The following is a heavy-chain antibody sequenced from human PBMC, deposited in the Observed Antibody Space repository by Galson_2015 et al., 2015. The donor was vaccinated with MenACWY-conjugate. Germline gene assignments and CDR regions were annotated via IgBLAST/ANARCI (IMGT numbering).Heavy chain of an antibody. Sequence: SVKVSCKVSGHTLKELAIHWVRQSPGKGLEWVGGFDPEDGETIYAQNFHGKVTMTEDTSTDIAYMELSSLGSEDTAVYFCATFEIQVAGTLNYFENWGQGTLVTVSS. CDR1: GHTLKELA. CDR2: FDPEDGET. V-gene: IGHV1-24*01. J-gene: IGHJ4*02. D-gene: IGHD6-19*01. CDR3: ATFEIQVAGTLNYFEN.